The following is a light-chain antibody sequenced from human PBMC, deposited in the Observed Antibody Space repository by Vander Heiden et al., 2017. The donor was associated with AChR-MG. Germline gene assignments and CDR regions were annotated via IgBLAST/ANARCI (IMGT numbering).Light chain of an antibody. V-gene: IGKV1-5*03. Sequence: IQMPQSPSTLSASVGDRVTITCRASQTISSWLAWYQQKPGKAPNLLIYKASTLESGVPSRFSGSGSGTEFTLTISSLQPDDFATYYCQQYNSYSTFGQGTKLEIK. J-gene: IGKJ2*01. CDR3: QQYNSYST. CDR1: QTISSW. CDR2: KAS.